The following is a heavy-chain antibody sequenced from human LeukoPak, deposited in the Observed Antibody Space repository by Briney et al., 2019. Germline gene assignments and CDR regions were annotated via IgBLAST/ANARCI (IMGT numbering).Heavy chain of an antibody. CDR2: IYYTGTT. D-gene: IGHD6-19*01. J-gene: IGHJ6*02. CDR3: AREAQSYYYGMDV. V-gene: IGHV4-39*07. CDR1: GGSISSPNNY. Sequence: PSETLSLTCTVSGGSISSPNNYWGWIRQPPGKGLEWIGTIYYTGTTYYNPSLTSRVTMSVDTSKNQFSLKLTSVTAADTAVYYCAREAQSYYYGMDVWGQGTTVTVSS.